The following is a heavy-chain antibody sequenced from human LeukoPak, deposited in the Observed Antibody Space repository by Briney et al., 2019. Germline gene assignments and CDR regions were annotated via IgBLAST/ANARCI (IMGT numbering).Heavy chain of an antibody. CDR3: AKVGGSRSEYFDY. V-gene: IGHV3-23*01. D-gene: IGHD3-16*01. CDR1: GFTFSSYG. CDR2: ISGSGGST. J-gene: IGHJ4*02. Sequence: GGSLRLSCAASGFTFSSYGMSWVRQAPGKGLEWVSAISGSGGSTYYADSVKGRFTISRDNSKNTLYLQMNSLRAEDTAVYYCAKVGGSRSEYFDYWGQGTLVTVSS.